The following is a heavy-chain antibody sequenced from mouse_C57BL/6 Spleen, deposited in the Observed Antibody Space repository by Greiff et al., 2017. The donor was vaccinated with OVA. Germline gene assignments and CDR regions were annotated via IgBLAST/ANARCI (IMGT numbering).Heavy chain of an antibody. D-gene: IGHD2-4*01. CDR2: INPSSGYT. V-gene: IGHV1-4*01. Sequence: VQLQQSGAELARPGASVKMSCKASGYTFTSYTMHWVKQRPGQGLEWIGYINPSSGYTKYNQKFKDKATLTADKASSTAYMQLSSLTSEDSAFYYWARGDDYDVFAYWGQGTLVTVSA. J-gene: IGHJ3*01. CDR3: ARGDDYDVFAY. CDR1: GYTFTSYT.